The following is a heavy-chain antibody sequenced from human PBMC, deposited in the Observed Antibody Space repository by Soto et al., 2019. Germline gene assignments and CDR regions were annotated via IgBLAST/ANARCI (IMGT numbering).Heavy chain of an antibody. D-gene: IGHD3-16*01. CDR2: INAGNGNT. J-gene: IGHJ5*02. CDR1: GYTFTSYA. Sequence: QVQHVQSGAEVKKPGASVKVSCKASGYTFTSYAMHWVRQAPGQRLEWMGWINAGNGNTKYSQKFQGRVTITRDTSASTAYMELSSLRSEDPAVYYCARGYGGPIGWFDPWGQGTLVTVSS. V-gene: IGHV1-3*01. CDR3: ARGYGGPIGWFDP.